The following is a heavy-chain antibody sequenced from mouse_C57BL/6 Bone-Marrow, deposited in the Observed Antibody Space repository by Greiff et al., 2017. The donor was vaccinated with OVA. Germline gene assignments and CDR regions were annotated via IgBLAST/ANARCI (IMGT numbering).Heavy chain of an antibody. CDR1: GYTFTSYW. Sequence: VQLQQSGAELVKPGASVKMSCKASGYTFTSYWITWVKQRPGQGLEWIGDIYPGSGSTNYNEKFKSKATLTVDTSSSTAYMQLSSLTSEDSAVYFCARRCPGGDWYFDVWGTGTTVTVSS. V-gene: IGHV1-55*01. J-gene: IGHJ1*03. CDR3: ARRCPGGDWYFDV. CDR2: IYPGSGST.